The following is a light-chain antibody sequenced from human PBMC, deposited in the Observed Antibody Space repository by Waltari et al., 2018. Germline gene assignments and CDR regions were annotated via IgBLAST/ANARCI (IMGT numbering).Light chain of an antibody. Sequence: QSALTQPASVSGSPGQSLTISCTRTSSHVGNYKRVSWYQQHPGKAPKLRIYAVSTRPSGVSDRFSGSKSGDMASLTISGLQPEDEAEYFCSSYAGSSKGVFGGGTKVTVL. V-gene: IGLV2-23*02. CDR1: SSHVGNYKR. CDR3: SSYAGSSKGV. CDR2: AVS. J-gene: IGLJ2*01.